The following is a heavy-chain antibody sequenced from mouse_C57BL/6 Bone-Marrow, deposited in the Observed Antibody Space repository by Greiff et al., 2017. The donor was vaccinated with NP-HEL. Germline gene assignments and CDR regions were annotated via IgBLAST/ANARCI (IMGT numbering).Heavy chain of an antibody. CDR1: GFSFNTYA. CDR2: IRSKSNNYAT. Sequence: EVQLVESGGGLVQPKGSLKLSCAASGFSFNTYAMNWVRQAPGKGLEWVARIRSKSNNYATYYADSVKDRFTISRDDSESMLYLQMNNLKTEDTAMYYCVRQRQLRNAMDYWGQGTSVTVSS. D-gene: IGHD3-2*02. V-gene: IGHV10-1*01. CDR3: VRQRQLRNAMDY. J-gene: IGHJ4*01.